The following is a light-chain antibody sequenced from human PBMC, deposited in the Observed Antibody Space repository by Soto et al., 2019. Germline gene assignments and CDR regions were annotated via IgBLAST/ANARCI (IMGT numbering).Light chain of an antibody. Sequence: QSALTQPASVSGSPGQSITSACTGTSSDVGGYDYVSWYQQHPAKTPKLIIFEVSNRPSGIPDRYSASKSGNTASLTISGLQSEDEAHYYCSSYTNRNTHMVFGGGTKLTVL. CDR3: SSYTNRNTHMV. CDR1: SSDVGGYDY. V-gene: IGLV2-14*01. J-gene: IGLJ2*01. CDR2: EVS.